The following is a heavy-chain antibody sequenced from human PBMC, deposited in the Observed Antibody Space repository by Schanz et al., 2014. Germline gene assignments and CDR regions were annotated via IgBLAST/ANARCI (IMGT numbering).Heavy chain of an antibody. Sequence: EVQLVESGGGLVQPGGSLRLSCAASGFTFSSYWMHWVRQVPGKGLVWVSAISDSGDTAYYADSVKGRFTISRDNFKGALYLQMSSLRAEDTAVYYCVRVSFADPRLYRGMDRDIDYWGQGTLVTVSS. CDR2: ISDSGDTA. CDR3: VRVSFADPRLYRGMDRDIDY. CDR1: GFTFSSYW. D-gene: IGHD5-18*01. V-gene: IGHV3-23*04. J-gene: IGHJ4*02.